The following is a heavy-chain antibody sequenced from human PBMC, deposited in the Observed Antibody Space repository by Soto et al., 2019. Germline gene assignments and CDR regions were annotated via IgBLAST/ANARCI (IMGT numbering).Heavy chain of an antibody. V-gene: IGHV3-23*01. CDR1: GFTFSSYA. D-gene: IGHD6-6*01. CDR3: AKGSEFSNSYTLDFDF. J-gene: IGHJ4*02. CDR2: ISGNGGST. Sequence: GSLRLSCAASGFTFSSYAMSWVRQAPGRGLEWVSIISGNGGSTYYAASVKGRFTISRDNTKNTLYLQMDSLTAEDTAVYYCAKGSEFSNSYTLDFDFWGQGALVTVSS.